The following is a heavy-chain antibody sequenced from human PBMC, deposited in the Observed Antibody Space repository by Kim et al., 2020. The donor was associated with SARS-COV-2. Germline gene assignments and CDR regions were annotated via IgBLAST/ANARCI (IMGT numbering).Heavy chain of an antibody. J-gene: IGHJ4*02. CDR1: GGSISSYY. CDR2: IYTSGST. Sequence: SETLSLTCTVSGGSISSYYWSWIRQPAGKGLEWIGRIYTSGSTNYNPSLKSRVTMSVDTSKNQFSLKLSSVTAADTAVYYCAREGRTLLYSYGGFDYWGQGTLVTVSS. CDR3: AREGRTLLYSYGGFDY. D-gene: IGHD5-18*01. V-gene: IGHV4-4*07.